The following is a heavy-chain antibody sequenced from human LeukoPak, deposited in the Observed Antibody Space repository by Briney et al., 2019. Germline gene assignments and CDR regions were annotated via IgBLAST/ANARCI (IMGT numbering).Heavy chain of an antibody. V-gene: IGHV1-8*02. J-gene: IGHJ5*02. CDR2: MNPDSGNT. D-gene: IGHD2-2*01. CDR3: ERGVGVQHSFDP. CDR1: GYSFNSHG. Sequence: GASVKVSCKASGYSFNSHGIEWVRQAPGQGPEWMGWMNPDSGNTDYAQKLQGRVTMTRDTSINTVYMELRSLTSDDPAVYFCERGVGVQHSFDPWGQGTLVTVPS.